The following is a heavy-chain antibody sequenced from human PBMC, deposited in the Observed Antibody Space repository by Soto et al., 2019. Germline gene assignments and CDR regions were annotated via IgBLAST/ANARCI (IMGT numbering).Heavy chain of an antibody. D-gene: IGHD3-16*01. J-gene: IGHJ6*02. CDR3: ARPVRGCPEEV. Sequence: EVQLVESGGGLVQPGGSLRLSCEASGFTFSAYWMGWVRQAPGTGLQWVATIKTDGSEKYYVDSVTGGFTISRDNDKNSLYLQPNALRAEDTGVYYCARPVRGCPEEVWGQGTTFTVSS. CDR1: GFTFSAYW. CDR2: IKTDGSEK. V-gene: IGHV3-7*05.